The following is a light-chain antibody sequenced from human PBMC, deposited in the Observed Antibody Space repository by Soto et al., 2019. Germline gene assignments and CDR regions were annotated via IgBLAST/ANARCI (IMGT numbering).Light chain of an antibody. CDR1: QSVNAY. J-gene: IGKJ1*01. Sequence: VLTQSPVTLSLSPVERATLSCRASQSVNAYLAWYQQKPGQAPRLLIYDASVRATGIPARFSGSGSGTDFTLTISSLEPEDSAVYYCQQHLGRHTFGQGTKVDIK. CDR2: DAS. CDR3: QQHLGRHT. V-gene: IGKV3-11*01.